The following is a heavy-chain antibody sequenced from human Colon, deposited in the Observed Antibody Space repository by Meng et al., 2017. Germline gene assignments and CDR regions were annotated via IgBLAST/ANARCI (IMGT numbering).Heavy chain of an antibody. J-gene: IGHJ4*02. CDR2: IHSSGNT. D-gene: IGHD2-2*01. Sequence: QVQLQESGPGLVKPSQTPSRTCTISNGSINSADYYWNWIRQPPGKGPEWLGYIHSSGNTYYTPSLKSRLAMSLDTSKNQFSLRLTSVTAADTAVYYCARNPVIPDARTFDFWGQGALVTVSS. CDR1: NGSINSADYY. V-gene: IGHV4-30-4*01. CDR3: ARNPVIPDARTFDF.